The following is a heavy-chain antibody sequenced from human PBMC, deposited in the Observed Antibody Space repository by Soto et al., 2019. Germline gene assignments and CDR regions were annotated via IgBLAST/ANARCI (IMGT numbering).Heavy chain of an antibody. CDR1: GGSISSGGYY. J-gene: IGHJ2*01. CDR3: ARSSQEMTYYYDSSGYYYHWYLDL. Sequence: TLSLTCTVSGGSISSGGYYWSWIRQHPGKGLEWIGYIYYSGSTYYNPSLKSRVTISVDTSKNQFSLKLSSVTAADTAVYYCARSSQEMTYYYDSSGYYYHWYLDLWGRGTLVTVSS. V-gene: IGHV4-31*03. CDR2: IYYSGST. D-gene: IGHD3-22*01.